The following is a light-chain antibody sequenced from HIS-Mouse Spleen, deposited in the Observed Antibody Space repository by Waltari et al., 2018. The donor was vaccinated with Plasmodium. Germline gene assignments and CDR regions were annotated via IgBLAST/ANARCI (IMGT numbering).Light chain of an antibody. J-gene: IGKJ2*01. CDR1: QSVLYSSNNKNY. CDR2: WAS. CDR3: QQYYSTPYT. Sequence: DIVMTQSPDSLAVSLGETAHINCKSSQSVLYSSNNKNYLAWYQQKPGQPPKLLIYWASARESGVPDRFSGSGSGTDFSLAISSLQAEDVAVYYCQQYYSTPYTFGQGTKLEIK. V-gene: IGKV4-1*01.